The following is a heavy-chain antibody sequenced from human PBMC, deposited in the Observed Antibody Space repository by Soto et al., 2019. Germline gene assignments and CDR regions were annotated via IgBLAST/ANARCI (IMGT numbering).Heavy chain of an antibody. CDR2: IDPKSGDT. Sequence: ASVKVSCKASEYSFTGHYLHWVRQAPGQGLEWIGWIDPKSGDTKYAPKFQDRVTMTRDTSISTAYMDLSSLRYDDTAVYYCARDYDKSGYDYFDPWGQGTLVTVSS. J-gene: IGHJ5*02. V-gene: IGHV1-2*02. D-gene: IGHD3-22*01. CDR3: ARDYDKSGYDYFDP. CDR1: EYSFTGHY.